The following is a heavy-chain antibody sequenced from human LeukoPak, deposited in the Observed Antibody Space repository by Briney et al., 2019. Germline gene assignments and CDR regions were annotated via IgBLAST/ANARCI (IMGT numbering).Heavy chain of an antibody. CDR2: INSDGTST. CDR3: AREGTYSNIPDY. J-gene: IGHJ4*02. Sequence: GGSLRLSCAASGFTFSSHWMHWVRQAPGKGLVWVSRINSDGTSTTYADSVKGRFTISRDNAKSTLYLQMNSLRVEDTAVFHCAREGTYSNIPDYWGQGTLVTVSS. CDR1: GFTFSSHW. D-gene: IGHD2/OR15-2a*01. V-gene: IGHV3-74*01.